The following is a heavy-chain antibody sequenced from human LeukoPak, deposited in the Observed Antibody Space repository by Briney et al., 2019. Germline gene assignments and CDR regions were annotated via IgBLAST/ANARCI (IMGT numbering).Heavy chain of an antibody. Sequence: SETLSLTCTVSGGSISSYYWSWIRQPPGKGLEWIGYIYYSGSTNYNPSLKSRVTISVDTSKNQFSLKLSSVTAADTAVYYCARGVLHDGITIFGVVHRANWFDPWGQGTLVTVSS. CDR1: GGSISSYY. CDR3: ARGVLHDGITIFGVVHRANWFDP. CDR2: IYYSGST. J-gene: IGHJ5*02. V-gene: IGHV4-59*01. D-gene: IGHD3-3*01.